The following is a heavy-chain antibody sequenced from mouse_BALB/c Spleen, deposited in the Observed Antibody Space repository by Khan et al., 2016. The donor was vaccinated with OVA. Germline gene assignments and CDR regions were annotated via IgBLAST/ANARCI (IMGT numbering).Heavy chain of an antibody. D-gene: IGHD4-1*01. Sequence: QVQLQQSGPELKKPGETVKISCKASGYTFTNNGMNWVKQNPGKGLKWMGWINTYTGEPTYVTDFKGRFAFSLETSATTAYLQINNLKNEDTATYFCARVGYAGTMDYWGQGTSVTVSS. J-gene: IGHJ4*01. CDR2: INTYTGEP. V-gene: IGHV9-3-1*01. CDR3: ARVGYAGTMDY. CDR1: GYTFTNNG.